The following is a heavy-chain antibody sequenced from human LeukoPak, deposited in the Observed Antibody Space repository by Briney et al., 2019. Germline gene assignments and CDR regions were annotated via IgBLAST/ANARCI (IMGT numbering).Heavy chain of an antibody. J-gene: IGHJ3*02. V-gene: IGHV4-59*01. Sequence: SETLSLTCTVSGGSISSYYWSWIRQPPGEGLEWIGYIYYSGSTNYNPSLKSRVTISVDTSKNQFSLKLYSVTAADTAVYYCAGGRSSGYRNDAFDIWGQGTMVTVSS. CDR3: AGGRSSGYRNDAFDI. CDR2: IYYSGST. CDR1: GGSISSYY. D-gene: IGHD3-22*01.